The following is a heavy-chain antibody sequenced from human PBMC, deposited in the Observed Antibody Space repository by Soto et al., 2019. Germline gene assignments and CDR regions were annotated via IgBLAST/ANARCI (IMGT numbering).Heavy chain of an antibody. CDR3: ARDRLRFLEWLPDYYYYYGMDV. CDR2: IYHSGST. CDR1: GGSISSGGYS. J-gene: IGHJ6*02. V-gene: IGHV4-30-2*01. Sequence: PSETLSLTCAVSGGSISSGGYSGSWIRQPPGKGLERIRYIYHSGSTYSNPSLKSRVTISVDRSKNQFSLKLSSVTAADTAVYYCARDRLRFLEWLPDYYYYYGMDVWGQGTTVTVSS. D-gene: IGHD3-3*01.